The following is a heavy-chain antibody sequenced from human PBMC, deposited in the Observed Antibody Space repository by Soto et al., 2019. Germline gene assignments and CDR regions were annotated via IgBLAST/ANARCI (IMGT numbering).Heavy chain of an antibody. J-gene: IGHJ5*01. V-gene: IGHV3-23*01. Sequence: GGSLRLSCAASAISFNTYGVTWVRQAPRKGLEWVSTVTVTGGSTYYADSVKGRFTISRDRSNYTMSLILNRLRVEDTAIYYCAGQRSPEGWFDPWGQDTLVAVYS. CDR2: VTVTGGST. D-gene: IGHD3-10*01. CDR1: AISFNTYG. CDR3: AGQRSPEGWFDP.